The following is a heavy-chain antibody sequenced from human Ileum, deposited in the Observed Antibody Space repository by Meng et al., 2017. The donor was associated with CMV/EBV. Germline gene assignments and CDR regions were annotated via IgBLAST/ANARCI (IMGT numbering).Heavy chain of an antibody. CDR2: IFFSGNT. CDR1: GSSISSGYYY. J-gene: IGHJ5*02. Sequence: QVRMQGSAPGRVKPSQTRSRSCTCAGSSISSGYYYWSWIRQPPGKGLEWIGYIFFSGNTYYNPSLNNRVIISIDTPRNQFSLKVDSVTAADTAVYYCARFRIAALGNLFDPWGHGTLVTVSS. V-gene: IGHV4-30-4*08. D-gene: IGHD6-13*01. CDR3: ARFRIAALGNLFDP.